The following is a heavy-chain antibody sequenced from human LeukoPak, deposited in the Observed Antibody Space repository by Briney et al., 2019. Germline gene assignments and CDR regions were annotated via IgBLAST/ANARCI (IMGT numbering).Heavy chain of an antibody. CDR3: ARVGYGEGFDP. Sequence: SETLSLTCTVSGGSISSYYWSWIRQPPGKGLEWIGYIYYSGSTNYNPSLKSRVTISVDTSKNQFSLKLSSVTAADTAVYYCARVGYGEGFDPWGQGTLVTVSS. CDR1: GGSISSYY. V-gene: IGHV4-59*08. D-gene: IGHD1-1*01. J-gene: IGHJ5*02. CDR2: IYYSGST.